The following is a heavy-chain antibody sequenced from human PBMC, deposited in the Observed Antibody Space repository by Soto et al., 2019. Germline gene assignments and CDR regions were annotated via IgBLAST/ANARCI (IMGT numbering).Heavy chain of an antibody. V-gene: IGHV3-23*01. J-gene: IGHJ4*02. CDR3: AKCGGLGTQSGSGTCYCPIDY. D-gene: IGHD2-15*01. Sequence: GGSLRLSCAASGFSFSTYTMSWLRQAPGKGLEWVSCLSGSGGTTYYADSVEGRFTISRDTSKNTLYLQMNNLRADDTAMYFCAKCGGLGTQSGSGTCYCPIDYWGQGTPVTVSS. CDR1: GFSFSTYT. CDR2: LSGSGGTT.